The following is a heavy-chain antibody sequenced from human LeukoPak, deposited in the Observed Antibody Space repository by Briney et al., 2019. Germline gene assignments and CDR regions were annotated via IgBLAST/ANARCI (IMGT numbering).Heavy chain of an antibody. V-gene: IGHV3-66*01. CDR3: ARAKTEYSSSYYFDY. CDR2: IYSGGST. CDR1: GFTVSSNY. J-gene: IGHJ4*02. D-gene: IGHD6-6*01. Sequence: GGSLRLSCAASGFTVSSNYMSWVRQAPGKGLEWVSVIYSGGSTYYADSVKGRFTISRDNSKNTLYLQMNSLRAEDAAVYYCARAKTEYSSSYYFDYWGQGTLVTVSS.